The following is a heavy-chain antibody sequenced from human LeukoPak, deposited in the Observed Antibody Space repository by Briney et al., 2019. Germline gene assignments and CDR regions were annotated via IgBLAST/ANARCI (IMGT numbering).Heavy chain of an antibody. Sequence: ASVKVSCKVSGYTLTELSMHWVRQAPGKGLEWMGGFDPEDGETIYAQKFQGRVTMTEDTSTDTAYMELSSLRSEDTAVYYCATLPGYSSSGSIAGSYYFDYWGQGTLVTVSS. D-gene: IGHD6-13*01. CDR3: ATLPGYSSSGSIAGSYYFDY. V-gene: IGHV1-24*01. CDR2: FDPEDGET. CDR1: GYTLTELS. J-gene: IGHJ4*02.